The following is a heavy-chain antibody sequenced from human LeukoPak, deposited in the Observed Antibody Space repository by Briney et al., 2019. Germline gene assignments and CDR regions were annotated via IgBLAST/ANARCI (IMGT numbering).Heavy chain of an antibody. V-gene: IGHV4-34*01. CDR1: GGSFSGYY. Sequence: SETLSLTCAVYGGSFSGYYWSWIRQPPGEGLEWIGEINHSGSTNYNPSLKSRVTISVDTSKNQFSLKLSSVTAADTAVYYCARGQAYYDYVWGSYRPEIVKAGFDYWGQGTLVTVSS. D-gene: IGHD3-16*02. CDR2: INHSGST. CDR3: ARGQAYYDYVWGSYRPEIVKAGFDY. J-gene: IGHJ4*02.